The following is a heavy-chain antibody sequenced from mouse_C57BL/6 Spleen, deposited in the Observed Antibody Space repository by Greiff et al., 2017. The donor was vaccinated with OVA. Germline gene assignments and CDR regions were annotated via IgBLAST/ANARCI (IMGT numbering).Heavy chain of an antibody. V-gene: IGHV1-47*01. CDR3: ARSLYDGYYGYFDV. J-gene: IGHJ1*03. D-gene: IGHD2-3*01. CDR2: FHPYNDDT. Sequence: VQLQESGAELVKPGASVKMSCKASGYTFTTYPIEWMKQNHGKSLEWIGNFHPYNDDTKYNEKFKGKATLTVEKSSSTVYLELSRLTSDDSAVYYCARSLYDGYYGYFDVWGTGTTVTVSS. CDR1: GYTFTTYP.